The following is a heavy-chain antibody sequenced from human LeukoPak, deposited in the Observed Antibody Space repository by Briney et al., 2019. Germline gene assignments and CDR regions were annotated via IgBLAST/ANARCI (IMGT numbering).Heavy chain of an antibody. V-gene: IGHV3-33*01. CDR3: ARDPRYCSGGSCYSSIFEDAFDI. D-gene: IGHD2-15*01. CDR1: GFTFSSYG. CDR2: IWYDGSNK. Sequence: GGSLRLSCAASGFTFSSYGMHWVRQAPGKGLEWVAVIWYDGSNKYYADSVKGRSTISRDNSKNTLCLQMNSLRAEDTAVYYCARDPRYCSGGSCYSSIFEDAFDIWGQGTMVTVSS. J-gene: IGHJ3*02.